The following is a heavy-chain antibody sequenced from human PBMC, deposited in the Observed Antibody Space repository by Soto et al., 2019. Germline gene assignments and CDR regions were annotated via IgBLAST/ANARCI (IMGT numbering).Heavy chain of an antibody. CDR3: AREGLEGYYFDY. Sequence: SETLSLTCTVSGGSISSYYWSWIRQPPGKGLEWIGYIYYSGSTNYNPSLKSRVTISVDTSKNQFSLKLSSVTAADTAVYYCAREGLEGYYFDYWGQGTLVTVSS. D-gene: IGHD1-1*01. CDR2: IYYSGST. CDR1: GGSISSYY. J-gene: IGHJ4*02. V-gene: IGHV4-59*01.